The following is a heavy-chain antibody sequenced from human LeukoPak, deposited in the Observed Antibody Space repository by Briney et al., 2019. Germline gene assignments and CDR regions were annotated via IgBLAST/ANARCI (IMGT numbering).Heavy chain of an antibody. D-gene: IGHD1-26*01. Sequence: SETLSLTCTVSGGSISSYYWSWLRQPPGKGLEWIGYIYYSGSTNYNPSLKSRVTISVDTSKNQFSLKLSSVTAADTAVYYCARQSGSYEDDYWGQGTLVTVSS. CDR1: GGSISSYY. CDR3: ARQSGSYEDDY. V-gene: IGHV4-59*01. J-gene: IGHJ4*02. CDR2: IYYSGST.